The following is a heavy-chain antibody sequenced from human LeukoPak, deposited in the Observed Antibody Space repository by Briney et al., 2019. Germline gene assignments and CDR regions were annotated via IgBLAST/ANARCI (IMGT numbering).Heavy chain of an antibody. V-gene: IGHV3-15*01. J-gene: IGHJ5*02. Sequence: GGSPRLSCAASGFTFSNAWMSWVRQAPGKGLEWVGRIKSKTDGGTTDYAAPVKGRFTISRDDSKNTLYLQMNSLKTEDTAVYYCTTDRFYYDSSGYSGSDWFDPWGQGTLVTVSS. CDR1: GFTFSNAW. CDR3: TTDRFYYDSSGYSGSDWFDP. CDR2: IKSKTDGGTT. D-gene: IGHD3-22*01.